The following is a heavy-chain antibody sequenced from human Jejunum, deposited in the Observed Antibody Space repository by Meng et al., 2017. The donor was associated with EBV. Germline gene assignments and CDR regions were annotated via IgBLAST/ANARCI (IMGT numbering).Heavy chain of an antibody. CDR1: GFSFSNSA. CDR3: AKLLKY. J-gene: IGHJ4*02. Sequence: EVELLESGGVLVQPGGYLRLALAASGFSFSNSAMSWVRQAPGKGLEWVSVISGSAGNTYYADSVKGRFTISRDLSNNTLYLQMNSLRAEDTAIYYCAKLLKYWGQGTLVTVSS. V-gene: IGHV3-23*01. CDR2: ISGSAGNT.